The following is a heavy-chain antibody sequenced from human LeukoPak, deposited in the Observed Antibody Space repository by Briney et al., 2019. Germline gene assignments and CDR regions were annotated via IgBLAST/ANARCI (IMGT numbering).Heavy chain of an antibody. CDR1: EFTFDKYA. D-gene: IGHD6-13*01. Sequence: GGSLRLSCAASEFTFDKYATSWVRQAPGKGLEWVSSISSSGSYIYYADSVKGRFTISRDNSKNTLYLQMNSLRAEDTAVYYCAKAPKQQLRPTYFDYWGQGTLVTVSS. J-gene: IGHJ4*02. CDR2: ISSSGSYI. V-gene: IGHV3-23*01. CDR3: AKAPKQQLRPTYFDY.